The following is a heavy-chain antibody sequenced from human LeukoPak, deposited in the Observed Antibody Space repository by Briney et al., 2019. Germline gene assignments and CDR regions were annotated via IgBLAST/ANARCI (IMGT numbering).Heavy chain of an antibody. V-gene: IGHV4-38-2*02. CDR3: ARGRVSSSVYYSTYYYYFYMDV. J-gene: IGHJ6*03. CDR2: IYHSGST. CDR1: GYSISSGYY. D-gene: IGHD4-11*01. Sequence: SETLSLTCTVSGYSISSGYYWGWIRQPPGKGLEWIGSIYHSGSTYYNPSLKSRVTISVDTSKNQLSLKLSSVTATDTAIYFCARGRVSSSVYYSTYYYYFYMDVWGKGTTVSVSS.